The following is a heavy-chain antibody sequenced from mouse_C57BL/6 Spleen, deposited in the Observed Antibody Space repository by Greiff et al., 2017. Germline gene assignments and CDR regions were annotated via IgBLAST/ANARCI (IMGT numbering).Heavy chain of an antibody. J-gene: IGHJ4*01. CDR3: ATTAQACAMDY. CDR1: DYTFTSYW. Sequence: QVQLQQPGAELVKPGASVKMSCKASDYTFTSYWITWVKQRPGQGLEWIGDIYPGSGSTNYNEKFKSKATLTVDTSSSTAYMQLSSLTSEDSAVYYCATTAQACAMDYWCQRTSVTVSS. V-gene: IGHV1-55*01. CDR2: IYPGSGST. D-gene: IGHD3-2*02.